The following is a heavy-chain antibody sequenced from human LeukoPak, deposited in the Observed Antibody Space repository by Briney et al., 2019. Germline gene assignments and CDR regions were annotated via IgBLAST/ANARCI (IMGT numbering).Heavy chain of an antibody. CDR3: ARAAGWFDP. V-gene: IGHV3-11*01. CDR1: GFTFSDYY. J-gene: IGHJ5*02. Sequence: GGSLRLSCTASGFTFSDYYMTWIRQAPGKGLEWVSDINTSGAMKHYADSVKGRFTISRDNAKNSVYLQVNSLRVEDTAIYYCARAAGWFDPWGQGTLVTVSS. CDR2: INTSGAMK.